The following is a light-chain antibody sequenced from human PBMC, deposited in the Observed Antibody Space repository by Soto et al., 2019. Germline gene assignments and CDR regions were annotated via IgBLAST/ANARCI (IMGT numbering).Light chain of an antibody. CDR3: QQVNAYPLT. CDR2: GAT. V-gene: IGKV1-17*01. CDR1: QTISIY. J-gene: IGKJ2*01. Sequence: DIRMTQSPSSLSASVGDRVTITCRASQTISIYLNWYQVKPGKAPNLLIYGATRLQTGVPSRFTGSGSGTEFSLTISSLQPEDFAVYYCQQVNAYPLTFGQGTNLEIK.